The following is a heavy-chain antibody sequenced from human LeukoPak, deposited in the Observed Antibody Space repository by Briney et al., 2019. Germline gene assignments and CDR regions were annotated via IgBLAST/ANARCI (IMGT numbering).Heavy chain of an antibody. V-gene: IGHV3-9*01. J-gene: IGHJ3*02. CDR3: ARDSRGAFDI. CDR1: GFTFDEYA. D-gene: IGHD3-10*01. Sequence: GGSLRLSCAASGFTFDEYAMHWLRQAPGKGLEWVAGLNWNSGTRGYADSVKGRFTISRDNAKNSLYLQMNSLRAEDTAVYYCARDSRGAFDIWGQGAMVTVSS. CDR2: LNWNSGTR.